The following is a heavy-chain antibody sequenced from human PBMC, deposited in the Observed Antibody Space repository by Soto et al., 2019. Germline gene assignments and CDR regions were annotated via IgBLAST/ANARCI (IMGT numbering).Heavy chain of an antibody. CDR3: AKAPVLYYDILTGYSLDV. D-gene: IGHD3-9*01. V-gene: IGHV3-23*01. Sequence: EVQLLESGGGLVQPGGSLRLSCAASGFTFSSYAMSWVRQAPGKGLEWVSAISGSGGSTYYADSVKGRFTISRDNSKNTLYLQMNSLRAEDTAVYYCAKAPVLYYDILTGYSLDVWGQGTTVTVSS. J-gene: IGHJ6*02. CDR1: GFTFSSYA. CDR2: ISGSGGST.